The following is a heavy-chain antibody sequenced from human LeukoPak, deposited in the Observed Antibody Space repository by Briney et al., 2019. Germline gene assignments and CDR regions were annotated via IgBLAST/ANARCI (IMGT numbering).Heavy chain of an antibody. CDR3: AKSLGATRGYFEY. V-gene: IGHV3-30*02. D-gene: IGHD1-26*01. Sequence: GGPLRLSCAASGFTFSSYGMHWVRHQAPGKGLEWVAFIRYDGSHKYYVDSVKGRFTISRDNSKNTLYLQMNSLRPEDTAVYYCAKSLGATRGYFEYWGQGTLVTVSS. CDR2: IRYDGSHK. J-gene: IGHJ4*02. CDR1: GFTFSSYG.